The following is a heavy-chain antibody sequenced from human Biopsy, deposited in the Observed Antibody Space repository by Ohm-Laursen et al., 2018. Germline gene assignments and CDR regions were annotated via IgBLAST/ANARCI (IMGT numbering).Heavy chain of an antibody. CDR3: VRGVDCYDPYHYYALDV. CDR2: INHSGRT. V-gene: IGHV4-34*01. D-gene: IGHD2-21*01. CDR1: GESFNGYY. J-gene: IGHJ6*02. Sequence: TLSLTCAVYGESFNGYYWSWIRQTPGKGLEWIGEINHSGRTNYNPSLKSRFTISVDTSKNQFSLKVRSVTAADTAVYYCVRGVDCYDPYHYYALDVWGQGTTVTVSS.